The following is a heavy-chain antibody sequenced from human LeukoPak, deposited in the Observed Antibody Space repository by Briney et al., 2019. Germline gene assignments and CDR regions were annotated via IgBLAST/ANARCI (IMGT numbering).Heavy chain of an antibody. CDR3: ASLDPGSYYYDSSGYYYQH. Sequence: PSETLSLTCTVSGGSISSYYWGWIRQPPGKGLEWIGSIYYSGSTYYNPSLKSRVTISVDTSKNQFSLKLSSVTAADTAVYYCASLDPGSYYYDSSGYYYQHWGQGTLVTVSS. CDR2: IYYSGST. V-gene: IGHV4-39*01. CDR1: GGSISSYY. J-gene: IGHJ1*01. D-gene: IGHD3-22*01.